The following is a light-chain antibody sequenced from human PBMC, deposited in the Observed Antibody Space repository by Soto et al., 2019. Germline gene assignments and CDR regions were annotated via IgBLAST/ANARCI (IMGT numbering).Light chain of an antibody. CDR1: QSVSSN. CDR2: GAS. Sequence: EIVMTQSPATLSVSPGERATLSCRARQSVSSNLAWYQQKPGQAPRLLIYGASTRATCIPARFSGSGSGTEFTLTISSLQSEDFAVYYCQQYNNWPPVYTFGQGTKLEIK. J-gene: IGKJ2*01. CDR3: QQYNNWPPVYT. V-gene: IGKV3-15*01.